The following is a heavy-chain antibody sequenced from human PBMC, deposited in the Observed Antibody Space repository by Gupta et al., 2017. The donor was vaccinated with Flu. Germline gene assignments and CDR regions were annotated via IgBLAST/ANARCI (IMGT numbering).Heavy chain of an antibody. J-gene: IGHJ4*02. CDR2: VRSKTYGETT. Sequence: QAPGKGLEWVGFVRSKTYGETTLYAASVKGRFTISRDDSKSIAYLQMNSLKTEDTAVYYCTGGDYSNYVSDYWGQGTLVTVSS. CDR3: TGGDYSNYVSDY. V-gene: IGHV3-49*02. D-gene: IGHD4-4*01.